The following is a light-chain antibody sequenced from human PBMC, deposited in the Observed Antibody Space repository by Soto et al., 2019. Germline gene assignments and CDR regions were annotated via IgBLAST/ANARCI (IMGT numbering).Light chain of an antibody. CDR1: QSLLHSNGYNY. CDR3: MQALQTPLFT. V-gene: IGKV2-28*01. Sequence: DIVMTQSPVSLPVTPGEPASISCRSSQSLLHSNGYNYLDWYLQKPGQSPQLLIYLGSTRASRGPDRFSGSGSGTDFTLKISRVEAEDVGVYYCMQALQTPLFTFGPGTKVDIK. J-gene: IGKJ3*01. CDR2: LGS.